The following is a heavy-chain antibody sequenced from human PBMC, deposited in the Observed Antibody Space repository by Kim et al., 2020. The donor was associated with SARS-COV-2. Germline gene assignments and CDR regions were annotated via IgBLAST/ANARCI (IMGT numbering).Heavy chain of an antibody. CDR3: ARETPAIFGVVTTPYYYYYGMDV. J-gene: IGHJ6*02. D-gene: IGHD3-3*01. Sequence: ASVKVSCKASGYTFTSYGISWVRQAPGQGLEWMGWISAYNGNTNYAQKLQGRVTMTTDTSTSTAYMELRSLRSDDTAVYYCARETPAIFGVVTTPYYYYYGMDVWGQGTTVTVSS. CDR1: GYTFTSYG. CDR2: ISAYNGNT. V-gene: IGHV1-18*04.